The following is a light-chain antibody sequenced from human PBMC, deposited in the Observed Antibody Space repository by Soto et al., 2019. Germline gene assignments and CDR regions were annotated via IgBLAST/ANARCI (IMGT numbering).Light chain of an antibody. V-gene: IGLV2-14*01. CDR3: NSYTSISTYV. CDR2: AVS. CDR1: SSDIGGYNH. J-gene: IGLJ1*01. Sequence: QSVLTQPASVSGSPGQSVTISCTGTSSDIGGYNHVSWYQQHPGKAPKLMIYAVSNRPSGVSNRFSGSKSGNTASLTISGLQAEDEADYYCNSYTSISTYVFGTGTKVTVL.